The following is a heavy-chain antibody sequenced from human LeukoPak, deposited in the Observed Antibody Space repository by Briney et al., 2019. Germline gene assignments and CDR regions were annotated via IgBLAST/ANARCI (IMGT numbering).Heavy chain of an antibody. Sequence: SVKVSCKASGGTFSSYAISWVRQAPGQGLEWMGRIIPILGIANYAQKFQGRVTITADKSTSTAYMELSSLRSEDTAVYYCARALAAAGTSGWFYSWGQGTLVTVSS. J-gene: IGHJ5*01. CDR3: ARALAAAGTSGWFYS. D-gene: IGHD6-13*01. V-gene: IGHV1-69*04. CDR2: IIPILGIA. CDR1: GGTFSSYA.